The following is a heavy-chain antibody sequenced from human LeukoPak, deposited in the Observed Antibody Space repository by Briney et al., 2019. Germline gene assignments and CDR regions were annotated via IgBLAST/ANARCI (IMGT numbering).Heavy chain of an antibody. J-gene: IGHJ4*02. D-gene: IGHD2-15*01. V-gene: IGHV3-30*02. CDR1: GVTFRSNA. CDR3: AQERDRRGYFDY. CDR2: IREDGNEK. Sequence: GGALRLSCAASGVTFRSNAMHWVRQAPGKGREWVTFIREDGNEKYYADSVKSRVTVSRDNSKNTLYLQMNSLRVEDTAVYYCAQERDRRGYFDYWAEGPLVPVSS.